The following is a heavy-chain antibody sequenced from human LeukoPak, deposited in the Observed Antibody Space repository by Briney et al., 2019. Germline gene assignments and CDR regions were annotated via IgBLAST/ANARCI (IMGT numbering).Heavy chain of an antibody. J-gene: IGHJ4*02. Sequence: SETLSLTCTVSGGSISSSSYYWGWIRQPPGKGLEWIGSIYYSGSTYYNPSLKSRVTISVDTSKNQFSLKLSSVTAAGTAVYYCARRHAQQLVPFDYWGQGTLVTVSS. CDR3: ARRHAQQLVPFDY. CDR2: IYYSGST. D-gene: IGHD6-13*01. V-gene: IGHV4-39*01. CDR1: GGSISSSSYY.